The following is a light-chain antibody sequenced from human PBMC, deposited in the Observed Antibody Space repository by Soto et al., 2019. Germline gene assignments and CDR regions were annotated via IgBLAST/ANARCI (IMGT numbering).Light chain of an antibody. CDR1: QSISTN. CDR2: GAS. J-gene: IGKJ5*01. V-gene: IGKV3D-15*01. Sequence: VLTQSPGTLSLSPGERATLSCRASQSISTNLAWYRQKPGQAPRLLIYGASTRATGIPARFSGSGSGTEFTLTISSLQSEDFAVYFCQQYNNWPPITFGQGTRLEIK. CDR3: QQYNNWPPIT.